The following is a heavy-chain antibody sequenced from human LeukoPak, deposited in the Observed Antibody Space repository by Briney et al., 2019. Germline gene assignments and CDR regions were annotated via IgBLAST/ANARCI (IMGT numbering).Heavy chain of an antibody. V-gene: IGHV4-59*01. CDR3: ARALRRSSSSGGDLYWFDP. CDR2: IYYSGST. J-gene: IGHJ5*02. D-gene: IGHD6-6*01. Sequence: SETLSLTCTVPGGSISSYYWSWIRQPPGKGLEWIGYIYYSGSTNYNPSLKSRVTISVDTSKNQFSLKLSSVTAADTAVYYCARALRRSSSSGGDLYWFDPWGQGTLVTVSS. CDR1: GGSISSYY.